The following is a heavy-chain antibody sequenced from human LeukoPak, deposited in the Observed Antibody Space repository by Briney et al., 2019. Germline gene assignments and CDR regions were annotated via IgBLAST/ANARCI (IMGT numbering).Heavy chain of an antibody. CDR1: GGSISSYY. D-gene: IGHD2-15*01. CDR3: ARAGYCSGGSCYLRYYYYYGMDV. CDR2: IYYSGST. J-gene: IGHJ6*02. Sequence: SETLSLTCTVSGGSISSYYWSWIRQPPGKGLEWIGYIYYSGSTNYNPSLKSRVTISVDTSKNQFSLKLSSVTAADTAVYHCARAGYCSGGSCYLRYYYYYGMDVWGQGTTVTVSS. V-gene: IGHV4-59*01.